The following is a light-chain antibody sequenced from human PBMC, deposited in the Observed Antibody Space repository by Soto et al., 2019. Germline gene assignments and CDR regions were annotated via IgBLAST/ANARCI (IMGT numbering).Light chain of an antibody. CDR1: SSNIGSNV. CDR3: AAWDDNLSGFYV. J-gene: IGLJ1*01. V-gene: IGLV1-44*01. Sequence: QSALTQPPSVSGTPGQRVTISCAGSSSNIGSNVVNWYQHLPGRAPKLLIYGPNQRPSGVPDRFSGSKSGTSASLAISGLQSEDEAEYYCAAWDDNLSGFYVFGTGTKVTVL. CDR2: GPN.